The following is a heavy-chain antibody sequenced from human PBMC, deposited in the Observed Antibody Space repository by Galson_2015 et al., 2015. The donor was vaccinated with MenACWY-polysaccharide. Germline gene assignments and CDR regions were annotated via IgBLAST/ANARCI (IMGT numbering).Heavy chain of an antibody. CDR1: GITLRRYV. CDR2: IGGSGDAR. J-gene: IGHJ4*02. V-gene: IGHV3-23*01. CDR3: ATGDYVSQGGRSY. Sequence: SLRLSCAVSGITLRRYVMSWVRQAPGKGLEWVSTIGGSGDARYYADSVRGRFTISRDNSKNTLYLEMNSLRDGDTALYYCATGDYVSQGGRSYWGQGTLVTVSS. D-gene: IGHD4-17*01.